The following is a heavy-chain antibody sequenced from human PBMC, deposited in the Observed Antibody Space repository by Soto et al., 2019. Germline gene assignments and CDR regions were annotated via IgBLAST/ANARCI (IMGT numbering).Heavy chain of an antibody. CDR1: GFTFSSYW. CDR3: ALRSGYDYYYYYYGMDV. J-gene: IGHJ6*02. CDR2: INSDGSST. V-gene: IGHV3-74*01. D-gene: IGHD5-12*01. Sequence: PGGSLRLSCAASGFTFSSYWMHWVRQAPGKGLVWVSRINSDGSSTSYADSVKGRFTISRDNAKNTLYLQMNSLRAEDTAVYYCALRSGYDYYYYYYGMDVWGQGTTVTVSS.